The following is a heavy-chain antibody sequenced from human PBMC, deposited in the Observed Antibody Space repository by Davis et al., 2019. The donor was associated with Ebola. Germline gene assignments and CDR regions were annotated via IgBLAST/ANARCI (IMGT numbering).Heavy chain of an antibody. CDR3: ASLRRTITGMDDGFDI. Sequence: GGSLRLSCKGSGHSWITWVRQMPGKGLDWMGIIYTGDSDTRYSPSFRGQVTISADKSMKTAFLQWSSLKASDSGMYYCASLRRTITGMDDGFDIWGQGTMVTVSS. CDR1: GHSW. D-gene: IGHD2-8*02. CDR2: IYTGDSDT. V-gene: IGHV5-51*01. J-gene: IGHJ3*02.